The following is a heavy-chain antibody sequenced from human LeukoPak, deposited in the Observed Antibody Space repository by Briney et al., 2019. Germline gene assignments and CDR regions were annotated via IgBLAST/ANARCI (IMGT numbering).Heavy chain of an antibody. Sequence: GGSLRLSWAASGFTFSDYYMSWLRQTPGKGLEWVSYISSSGSTIYYADSVKGRFTISRDNAKNSLYLQMNSLRAEDTAVYYCARDPYNGNYGHYYYYMDVWGKGTTVTISS. J-gene: IGHJ6*03. CDR1: GFTFSDYY. CDR3: ARDPYNGNYGHYYYYMDV. D-gene: IGHD1-26*01. V-gene: IGHV3-11*04. CDR2: ISSSGSTI.